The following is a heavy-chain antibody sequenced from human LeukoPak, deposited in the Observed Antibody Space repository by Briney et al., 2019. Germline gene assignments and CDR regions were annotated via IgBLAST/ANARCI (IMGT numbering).Heavy chain of an antibody. CDR3: ARDHGSMVRGVIGRSSDYYYYYYMDV. CDR2: ISSSSTI. Sequence: GGSLRLSCAASGFTFSSYGMHWVRQAPGKGLEWVSYISSSSTIYYADSVKGRFTISRDNAKNSLYLQMNSLRAEDTAVYYCARDHGSMVRGVIGRSSDYYYYYYMDVWGKGTTVTVSS. D-gene: IGHD3-10*01. V-gene: IGHV3-48*01. CDR1: GFTFSSYG. J-gene: IGHJ6*03.